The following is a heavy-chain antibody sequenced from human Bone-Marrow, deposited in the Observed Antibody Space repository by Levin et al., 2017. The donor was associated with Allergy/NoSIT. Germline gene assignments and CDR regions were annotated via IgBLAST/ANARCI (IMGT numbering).Heavy chain of an antibody. Sequence: GESLKISCAGSGLNFSDAWMSWVRQAPGKGLEWVGRIKDKSDGETTDYAAPVKGRFTISRDDSKNIVFLQMNSLKIEDTAVYFCSATWMSWGQGTRVTVSS. CDR3: SATWMS. CDR1: GLNFSDAW. J-gene: IGHJ4*02. D-gene: IGHD2-2*03. V-gene: IGHV3-15*01. CDR2: IKDKSDGETT.